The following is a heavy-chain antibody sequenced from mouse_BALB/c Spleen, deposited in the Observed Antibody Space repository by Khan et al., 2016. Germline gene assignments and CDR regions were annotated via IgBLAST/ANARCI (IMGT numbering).Heavy chain of an antibody. CDR2: NNPSNGGT. D-gene: IGHD2-3*01. CDR1: GYIFTSYY. J-gene: IGHJ1*01. V-gene: IGHV1S81*02. Sequence: QVQLKQSGAELVKPGASVKLSCKASGYIFTSYYMYWMKQRPGQGLEWIGENNPSNGGTNFNEKFKSKATLTVDKSSSTSYIQLSSLTSEDSAVYYCTRKFYDGYYERYFDVWGAGTTVTVSS. CDR3: TRKFYDGYYERYFDV.